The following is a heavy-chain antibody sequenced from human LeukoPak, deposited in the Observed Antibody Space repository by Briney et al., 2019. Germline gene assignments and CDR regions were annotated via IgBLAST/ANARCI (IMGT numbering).Heavy chain of an antibody. CDR2: IYTSGST. CDR3: ARLQYYDILTGYYTFDY. V-gene: IGHV4-4*07. CDR1: GGSISSYY. Sequence: PSETLSLTCTVSGGSISSYYWSWIRQPAGKGLEWIGRIYTSGSTNYNPSLKSRVTMSVDTSKNQFSLKLSSVTAADTAVYYCARLQYYDILTGYYTFDYWGQGTLVTVSS. J-gene: IGHJ4*02. D-gene: IGHD3-9*01.